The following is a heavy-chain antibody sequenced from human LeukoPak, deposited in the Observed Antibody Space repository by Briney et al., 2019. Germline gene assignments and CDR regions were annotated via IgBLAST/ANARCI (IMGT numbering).Heavy chain of an antibody. Sequence: GGSLRLSCAASGFTFSSYAMSWVRQAPGKGLEWVSAISGSGGSTNYADSVRGRFTISRDNSKNTLYLQMNSLRAEDTAVYYCAKGLYFDWFDPWGQGTLVTVSS. J-gene: IGHJ5*02. CDR3: AKGLYFDWFDP. CDR1: GFTFSSYA. V-gene: IGHV3-23*01. CDR2: ISGSGGST. D-gene: IGHD3-9*01.